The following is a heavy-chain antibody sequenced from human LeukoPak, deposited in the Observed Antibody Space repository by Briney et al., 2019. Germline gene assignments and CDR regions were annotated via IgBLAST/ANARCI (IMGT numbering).Heavy chain of an antibody. Sequence: GGSLRLSCAASGFTFSTYSMSWVRQAPGKGLEWISYISSISSIIYYADSVKGRFTISRDNAKSSLYLQMNSLRTEDTAVFYCARSRPGTEAGQPNFDYWGQGTLVTVSS. D-gene: IGHD6-19*01. V-gene: IGHV3-48*01. CDR2: ISSISSII. CDR3: ARSRPGTEAGQPNFDY. J-gene: IGHJ4*02. CDR1: GFTFSTYS.